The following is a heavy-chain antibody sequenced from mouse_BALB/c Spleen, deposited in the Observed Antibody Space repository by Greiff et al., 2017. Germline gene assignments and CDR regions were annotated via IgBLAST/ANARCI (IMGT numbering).Heavy chain of an antibody. CDR2: ISSGGST. Sequence: EVKLVESGGGLVKPGGSLKLSCAASGFTFSSYAMSWVRQTPEKRLEWVASISSGGSTYYPDSVKGRFTISRDNARNILYLQMSSLRSEDTAMYYCARGRDYYGSSSYYFDYWGQGTTLTVSS. D-gene: IGHD1-1*01. CDR1: GFTFSSYA. V-gene: IGHV5-6-5*01. CDR3: ARGRDYYGSSSYYFDY. J-gene: IGHJ2*01.